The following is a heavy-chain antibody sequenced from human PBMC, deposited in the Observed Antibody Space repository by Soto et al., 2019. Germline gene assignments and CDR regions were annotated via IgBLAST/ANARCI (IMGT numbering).Heavy chain of an antibody. J-gene: IGHJ4*01. V-gene: IGHV1-69*17. CDR1: GDTFNSYL. Sequence: QVQLVQSGAEVKRPGSSVKVSCESSGDTFNSYLISWVRQAPGQGLEWMGGIIPIIRVTHYAQRFQGRVTISALSSPGTGYLEFAYLGFEDTALYSCGRGSLGAARAARWGHGPVVTVSP. D-gene: IGHD7-27*01. CDR3: GRGSLGAARAAR. CDR2: IIPIIRVT.